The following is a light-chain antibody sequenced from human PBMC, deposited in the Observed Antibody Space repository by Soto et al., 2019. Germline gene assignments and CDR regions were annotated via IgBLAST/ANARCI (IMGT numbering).Light chain of an antibody. CDR1: RSVLYKSNNKNH. J-gene: IGKJ4*01. V-gene: IGKV4-1*01. CDR2: WAS. CDR3: QQYFDVPFT. Sequence: DCVMTQSPDSLAVSLGARATMNCKCSRSVLYKSNNKNHLAWYQQKPGQPPQLIIYWASTRESGVPERFSGSGSWTDFTLTISSLEAEDVAFYWCQQYFDVPFTFGGGTKVEI.